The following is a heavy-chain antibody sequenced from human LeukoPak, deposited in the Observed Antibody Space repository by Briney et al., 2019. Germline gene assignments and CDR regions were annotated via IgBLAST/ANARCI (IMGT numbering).Heavy chain of an antibody. CDR1: GYTLPELS. V-gene: IGHV1-24*01. CDR2: FDPDDGET. CDR3: ATGAYASGWYGKYYFDY. J-gene: IGHJ4*02. Sequence: GASVKVSCKVSGYTLPELSMHWVRQAPGKGLEWMGGFDPDDGETIYVQKFQGRVTMTEDTSTDTAYMELSSLRSVDTAVYYCATGAYASGWYGKYYFDYWGQGTLVTVSS. D-gene: IGHD6-19*01.